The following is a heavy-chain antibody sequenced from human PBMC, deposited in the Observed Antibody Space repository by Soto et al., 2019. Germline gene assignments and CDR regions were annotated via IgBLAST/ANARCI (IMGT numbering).Heavy chain of an antibody. J-gene: IGHJ4*02. CDR3: GSGGAY. Sequence: TLSLTCAVSGGSISSGGYSWSWIRQPPGKGLEWIGYMYHSGSTYYNPSLKSRVTISIDRSKNQFSLKLSSVTAADTAVYYYGSGGAYWGQGTLVTVSS. D-gene: IGHD3-10*01. V-gene: IGHV4-30-2*01. CDR1: GGSISSGGYS. CDR2: MYHSGST.